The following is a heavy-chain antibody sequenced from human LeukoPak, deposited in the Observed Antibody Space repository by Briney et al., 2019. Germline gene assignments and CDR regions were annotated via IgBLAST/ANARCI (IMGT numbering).Heavy chain of an antibody. D-gene: IGHD6-19*01. CDR2: TNTNGGSP. CDR1: GFTFSNYA. J-gene: IGHJ3*02. V-gene: IGHV3-64D*06. CDR3: VKDKKGHWLNNDAFDI. Sequence: GGSLRLSCSASGFTFSNYAMHWVRQAPGKGLEYVSATNTNGGSPYYADSVKGRFTISRDNSKNTLYLQMSSLRADDTAVYFCVKDKKGHWLNNDAFDIWGQGTVVTVSS.